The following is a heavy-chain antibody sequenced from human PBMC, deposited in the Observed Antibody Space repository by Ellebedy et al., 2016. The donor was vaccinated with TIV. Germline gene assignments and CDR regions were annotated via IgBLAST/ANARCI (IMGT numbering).Heavy chain of an antibody. CDR2: IKQDGSVK. CDR1: GFTFSRDW. D-gene: IGHD2-21*01. J-gene: IGHJ4*02. V-gene: IGHV3-7*01. CDR3: AREVGGGGAY. Sequence: GESLKISXAASGFTFSRDWMHWVSPAPGKGLEWVANIKQDGSVKKYVDSVKGRFTISRDNGKNSLYLQMNSLRGEDTAVYYCAREVGGGGAYWGQGTLVTVSS.